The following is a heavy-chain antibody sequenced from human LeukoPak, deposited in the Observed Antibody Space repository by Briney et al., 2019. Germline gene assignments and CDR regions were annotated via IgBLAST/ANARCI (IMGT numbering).Heavy chain of an antibody. CDR1: GFTFSSYG. Sequence: GGSLRLSCAASGFTFSSYGMSWVRQAPGKGLEWVSAISGSGGSTYYADSVKGRFTISRDNSKNTLYLQMNSLRPEDTAVYYCAKDPEYYYDSSGYGYYWGQGTLLTVSS. CDR2: ISGSGGST. V-gene: IGHV3-23*01. D-gene: IGHD3-22*01. J-gene: IGHJ4*02. CDR3: AKDPEYYYDSSGYGYY.